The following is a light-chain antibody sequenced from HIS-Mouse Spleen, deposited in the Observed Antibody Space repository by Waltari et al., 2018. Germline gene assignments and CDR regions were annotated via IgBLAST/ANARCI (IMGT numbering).Light chain of an antibody. V-gene: IGKV1-5*03. J-gene: IGKJ2*01. CDR2: KAS. Sequence: QQKPGKAPKLLIYKASSLESGVPSRFSGSGSGTEFTLTISSLQPDDFATYYCQQYNSFGQGTKLEIK. CDR3: QQYNS.